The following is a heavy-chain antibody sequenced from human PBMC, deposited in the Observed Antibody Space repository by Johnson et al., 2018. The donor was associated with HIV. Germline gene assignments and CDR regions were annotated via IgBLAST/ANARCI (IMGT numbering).Heavy chain of an antibody. CDR1: GFIFSDYG. V-gene: IGHV3-30*19. J-gene: IGHJ3*02. Sequence: QVQLVESGGGVVQPGRSLRLSCAASGFIFSDYGMHWVRQAPGKGLEWVALIWYDGSNKYYADSVKGRFTISRDKFKNTLYLQMNSLRAEDTAVYYCARVGISWSWRDAFDIWCQGTMVTVSS. CDR2: IWYDGSNK. CDR3: ARVGISWSWRDAFDI. D-gene: IGHD3-3*01.